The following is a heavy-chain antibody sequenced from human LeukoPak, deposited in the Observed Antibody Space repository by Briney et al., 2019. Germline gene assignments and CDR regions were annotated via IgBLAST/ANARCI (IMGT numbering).Heavy chain of an antibody. D-gene: IGHD1-26*01. CDR3: ARATVGANVAFDI. J-gene: IGHJ3*02. CDR2: INPSGGST. CDR1: GYTFTSYY. Sequence: GASVKVSCKASGYTFTSYYMHWVRQAPAQGLEWMGIINPSGGSTSYAQKFQGRVTMTRDMSTSTVYMELSSLRTEDTAVYYCARATVGANVAFDIWGQGTMVTVSS. V-gene: IGHV1-46*01.